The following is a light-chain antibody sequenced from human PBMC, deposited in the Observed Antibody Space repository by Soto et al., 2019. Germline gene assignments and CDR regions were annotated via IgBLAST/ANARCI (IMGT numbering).Light chain of an antibody. J-gene: IGKJ1*01. CDR1: QSISSW. CDR3: QKYNSAPLT. CDR2: KAS. Sequence: DIQMTQSPSTLSASVGDRVTITCRASQSISSWLAWYQQKPGKAPKLLIYKASSLQSGVPSRFSGSGSGTDFTLTISSLQPEDVATYYCQKYNSAPLTFGQGTTVDIK. V-gene: IGKV1-5*03.